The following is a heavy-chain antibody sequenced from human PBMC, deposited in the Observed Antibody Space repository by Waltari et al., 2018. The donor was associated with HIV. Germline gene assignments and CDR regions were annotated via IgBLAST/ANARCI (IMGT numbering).Heavy chain of an antibody. D-gene: IGHD3-22*01. CDR1: GYTFTSYY. CDR3: ARESGPITMIVVVGDAFDI. Sequence: QVQLVQSGAEVKKPGASVKVSCKASGYTFTSYYMHWVRQAPGTGLEWMGIINPSGGSTSYAQKFQGRVTMTRDTSTSTVYMELSSLRSEDTAVYYCARESGPITMIVVVGDAFDIWGQGTMVTVSS. J-gene: IGHJ3*02. CDR2: INPSGGST. V-gene: IGHV1-46*01.